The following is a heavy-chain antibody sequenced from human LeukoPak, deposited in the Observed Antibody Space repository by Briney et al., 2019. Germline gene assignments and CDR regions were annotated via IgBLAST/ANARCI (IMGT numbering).Heavy chain of an antibody. V-gene: IGHV4-39*01. CDR3: AGHRYLSGWSPIDY. D-gene: IGHD6-19*01. CDR2: IYYSGST. Sequence: PSETLSLTCTVSGGSISSSAYYWGWLRQPPGKGLEWIGSIYYSGSTYYNPSLKSRVTISVDTPKNQFSLKLSSVTAADTAVYSCAGHRYLSGWSPIDYWGRGTLVIVSS. CDR1: GGSISSSAYY. J-gene: IGHJ4*02.